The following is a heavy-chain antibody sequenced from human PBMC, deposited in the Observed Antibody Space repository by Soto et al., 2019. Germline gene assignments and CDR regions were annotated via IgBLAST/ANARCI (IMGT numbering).Heavy chain of an antibody. CDR2: FDPEDGET. V-gene: IGHV1-24*01. CDR3: ATGLGYCSGXXXXXRHXXYXXXV. CDR1: GYTLTELS. D-gene: IGHD2-15*01. Sequence: ASVKVSCKVSGYTLTELSMHWVRQAPGKGLEWMGGFDPEDGETIYAQRFQGRVTMTEDTSTDTAYMELSSLRPEDTAVYYCATGLGYCSGXXXXXRHXXYXXXVWGXXXTVTVSS. J-gene: IGHJ6*04.